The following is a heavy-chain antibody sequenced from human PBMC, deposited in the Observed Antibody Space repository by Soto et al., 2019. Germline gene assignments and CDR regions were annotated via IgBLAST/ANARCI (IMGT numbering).Heavy chain of an antibody. CDR2: INHSGST. CDR1: GGSFSGYY. J-gene: IGHJ3*02. D-gene: IGHD3-22*01. CDR3: ARVYRVIVVLNAFDI. Sequence: NPSETLSLTCAVYGGSFSGYYWSWIRQPPGKGLEWIGEINHSGSTNYNPSLKSRVTISVDTSKNQFSLKLSSVTAAGTAVYYCARVYRVIVVLNAFDIWGQGTMVTVSS. V-gene: IGHV4-34*01.